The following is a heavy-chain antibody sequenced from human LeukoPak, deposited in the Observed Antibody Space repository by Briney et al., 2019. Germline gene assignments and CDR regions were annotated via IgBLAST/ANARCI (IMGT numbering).Heavy chain of an antibody. Sequence: SETLSLTCAVYGGSFSGYYWSWIRQPPGKGLEWIGEINHSGSTNYNPSLKSRVTISVDTSKNQFSLKLSSVTAADTAVYYCARSKNSGFTLVRGVSFDYWGQGNLVTVSS. CDR3: ARSKNSGFTLVRGVSFDY. CDR2: INHSGST. J-gene: IGHJ4*02. V-gene: IGHV4-34*01. CDR1: GGSFSGYY. D-gene: IGHD3-10*01.